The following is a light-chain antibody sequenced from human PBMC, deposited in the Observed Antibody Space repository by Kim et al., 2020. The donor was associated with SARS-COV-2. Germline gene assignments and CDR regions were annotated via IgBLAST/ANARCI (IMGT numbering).Light chain of an antibody. CDR2: AAS. CDR1: QSISSY. J-gene: IGKJ4*01. V-gene: IGKV1-39*01. CDR3: QQSYSTHLT. Sequence: SASVGDRVTITCRASQSISSYLNWYQQKPGKAPKLLIYAASSLQSGVPSRFSGSGSGTDFTLTISSLQPEDFATYYCQQSYSTHLTFGGGTKVDIK.